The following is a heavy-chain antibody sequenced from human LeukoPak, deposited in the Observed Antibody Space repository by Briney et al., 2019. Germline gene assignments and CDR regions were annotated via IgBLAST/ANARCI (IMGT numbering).Heavy chain of an antibody. CDR1: GGTFSIYA. CDR3: ARKGYYDILTGYYTS. J-gene: IGHJ4*02. V-gene: IGHV1-69*06. D-gene: IGHD3-9*01. Sequence: VASVRVSCTASGGTFSIYAISWVRQAPGQGLEWMGGIIPIFGTANYAQKFQGRVTITADKSTSTAYMELSSLRSEDTAVYYCARKGYYDILTGYYTSWGQGTLVTVSS. CDR2: IIPIFGTA.